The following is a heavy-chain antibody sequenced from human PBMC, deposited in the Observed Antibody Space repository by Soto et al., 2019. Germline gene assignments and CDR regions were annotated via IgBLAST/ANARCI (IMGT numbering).Heavy chain of an antibody. Sequence: ASVKVSCKASGYTFSSYAMHWVRQAPGQRLEWMGWINAGYGNTKSSQKFQDRVTISRDTSASTAYMELTSLRSEDKAVYYCARDTGDGTFDFWGQGTLVIVSS. D-gene: IGHD7-27*01. CDR2: INAGYGNT. J-gene: IGHJ4*02. V-gene: IGHV1-3*01. CDR3: ARDTGDGTFDF. CDR1: GYTFSSYA.